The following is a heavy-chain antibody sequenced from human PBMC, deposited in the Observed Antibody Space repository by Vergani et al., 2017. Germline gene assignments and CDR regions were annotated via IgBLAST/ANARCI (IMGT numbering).Heavy chain of an antibody. J-gene: IGHJ6*03. CDR2: LSASDRRT. D-gene: IGHD2-8*02. V-gene: IGHV3-23*01. Sequence: EVQLLESGGDLVQPGGSLRLSCAASGFTFIMHAMSWVRQAPGKGLEWVSTLSASDRRTDYADSLKGRFTISRDNSKNTLFLQMNSLRVEDMAVYYCARDRGDWRYSRYFDNYYMDGWGKATTVTVSS. CDR3: ARDRGDWRYSRYFDNYYMDG. CDR1: GFTFIMHA.